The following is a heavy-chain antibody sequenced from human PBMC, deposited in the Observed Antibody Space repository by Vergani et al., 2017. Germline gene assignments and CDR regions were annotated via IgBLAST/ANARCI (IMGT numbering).Heavy chain of an antibody. D-gene: IGHD3-16*01. CDR2: IYYTGSA. J-gene: IGHJ6*02. CDR3: ARHDSGHYDASYYGLDV. Sequence: QLQLHKSGPGLVKPSETLSLTCTLSGGSISSSSHFWGWLRQTPGKGLEWIGSIYYTGSAYYNPSLKSRVSISVDASKNQFSLKLSSVTAADSAVYYCARHDSGHYDASYYGLDVWGQXP. V-gene: IGHV4-39*01. CDR1: GGSISSSSHF.